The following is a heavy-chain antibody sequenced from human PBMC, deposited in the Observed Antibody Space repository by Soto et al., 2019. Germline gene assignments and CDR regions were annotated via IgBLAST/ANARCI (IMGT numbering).Heavy chain of an antibody. D-gene: IGHD2-21*01. V-gene: IGHV3-73*02. CDR2: IRSKGNNYAT. Sequence: EVQLVESGGGLVQPGGSLKLSCAASGFTFSDSAMHWVRQASGEGLEWLGRIRSKGNNYATEYGASLKGRFTISRDDSKKTTYLQMSNLNTEDTAVYYCVRYSRTSGWFFDLWGHGTLVTVSS. J-gene: IGHJ2*01. CDR3: VRYSRTSGWFFDL. CDR1: GFTFSDSA.